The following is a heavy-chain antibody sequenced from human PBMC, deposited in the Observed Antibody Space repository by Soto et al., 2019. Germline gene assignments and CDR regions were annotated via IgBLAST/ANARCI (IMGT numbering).Heavy chain of an antibody. D-gene: IGHD4-4*01. CDR1: GFPFTSSA. CDR2: IVVGSGNT. Sequence: SVKVSCKASGFPFTSSAVQWVRQARGQRLEWIGWIVVGSGNTNYAQKFQERVTITRDMSTSTAYMELSSLRSEDTAVYYCAALYSNRGIDYYYDYGMDVSGQGPTGTVSS. J-gene: IGHJ6*02. CDR3: AALYSNRGIDYYYDYGMDV. V-gene: IGHV1-58*01.